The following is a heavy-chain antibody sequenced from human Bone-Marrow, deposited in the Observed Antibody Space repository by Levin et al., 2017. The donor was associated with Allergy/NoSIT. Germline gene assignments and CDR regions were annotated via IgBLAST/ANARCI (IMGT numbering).Heavy chain of an antibody. J-gene: IGHJ4*02. CDR1: GYTFTNYY. CDR2: IDPNSGST. Sequence: GESLKISCKASGYTFTNYYMHWVRQAPGQGLEWMGIIDPNSGSTSYAQKFQGRVTISRDTSTTTVYMDLSSLRSEDTAVYYCARGKVNGYDSSMIDYWGQGTLVTVSS. D-gene: IGHD5-12*01. CDR3: ARGKVNGYDSSMIDY. V-gene: IGHV1-46*01.